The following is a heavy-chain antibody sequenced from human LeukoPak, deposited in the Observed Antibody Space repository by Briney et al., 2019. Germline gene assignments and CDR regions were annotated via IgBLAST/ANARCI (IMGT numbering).Heavy chain of an antibody. CDR3: ARLDGYDFWSGRRGYYHYYYMDV. CDR2: IYPGDSDT. Sequence: GDSLKISCKGSGYSFTSYWIGWVRQMPGKGLEWMGIIYPGDSDTRYSPSFQGQVTISAYKPISTAYLQWSSLKASDTAMYYCARLDGYDFWSGRRGYYHYYYMDVWGKGTTVTVSS. J-gene: IGHJ6*03. D-gene: IGHD3-3*01. CDR1: GYSFTSYW. V-gene: IGHV5-51*01.